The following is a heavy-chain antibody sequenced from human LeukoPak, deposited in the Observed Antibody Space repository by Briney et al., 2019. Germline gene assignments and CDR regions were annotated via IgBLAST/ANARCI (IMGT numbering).Heavy chain of an antibody. Sequence: GGSLRLSCAASDFTFSSYWMSWVRQAPGKGLEWVANINQDGSDKRYTDSVRGRFTISRDNAKNSLSLHMDSLRAEDTAVYYCARVGYNWDDDGVDYWGQGTLVTVSS. V-gene: IGHV3-7*01. CDR1: DFTFSSYW. D-gene: IGHD1-1*01. CDR3: ARVGYNWDDDGVDY. J-gene: IGHJ4*02. CDR2: INQDGSDK.